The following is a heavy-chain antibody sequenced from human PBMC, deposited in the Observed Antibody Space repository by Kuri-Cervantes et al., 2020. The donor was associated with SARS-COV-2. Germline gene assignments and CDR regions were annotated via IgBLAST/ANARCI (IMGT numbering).Heavy chain of an antibody. CDR1: GFIFSDYY. CDR3: ARLNGGSYYIVSEFDY. D-gene: IGHD1-26*01. Sequence: GGSLRLSCTASGFIFSDYYMTWIRQAPGKGLEWVSVIYSGGSTYYADSVKGRFTISRDNSKNTLYLQMNSLRAEDTAVYYCARLNGGSYYIVSEFDYWGQGTLVTVSS. J-gene: IGHJ4*02. CDR2: IYSGGST. V-gene: IGHV3-66*02.